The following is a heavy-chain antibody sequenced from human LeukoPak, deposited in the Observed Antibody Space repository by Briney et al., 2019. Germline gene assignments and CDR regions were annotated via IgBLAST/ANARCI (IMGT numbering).Heavy chain of an antibody. CDR3: ARGSSSWSNWFDP. CDR1: GGSISSGSYY. D-gene: IGHD6-13*01. J-gene: IGHJ5*02. CDR2: IYTSGST. V-gene: IGHV4-61*02. Sequence: SETLSLTCTVSGGSISSGSYYWSWIRQPAGKGLEWIGRIYTSGSTNYNPSLKSRVTISVDTSKNQFSLKLSSVTAADTAVYYCARGSSSWSNWFDPWGQGTLVTVSS.